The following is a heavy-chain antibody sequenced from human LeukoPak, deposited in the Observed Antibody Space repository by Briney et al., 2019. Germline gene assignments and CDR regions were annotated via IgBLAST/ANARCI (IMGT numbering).Heavy chain of an antibody. Sequence: GASVKVSCKVSGYTLTKLSMHWVRQAPGKGLEWMGGFDPEDAETIYAQKFQGRVTMTDDTSTDTAYMELSSLRSEDTAVYFCATLMDSGKNYYVFFEYWGQGTLVTVSS. CDR3: ATLMDSGKNYYVFFEY. J-gene: IGHJ4*02. V-gene: IGHV1-24*01. D-gene: IGHD1-26*01. CDR2: FDPEDAET. CDR1: GYTLTKLS.